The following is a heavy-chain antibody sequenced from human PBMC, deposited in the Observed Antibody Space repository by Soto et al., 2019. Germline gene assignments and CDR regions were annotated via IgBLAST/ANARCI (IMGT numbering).Heavy chain of an antibody. D-gene: IGHD2-15*01. CDR1: GGSFSGYY. V-gene: IGHV4-34*01. CDR3: ARGSRLLPRGWFDP. CDR2: INHSGST. J-gene: IGHJ5*02. Sequence: QVQLQQWGAGLLKPSETLSLTCAVYGGSFSGYYWSWIRQPPGKGLEWIGEINHSGSTNYNPSLKSRVTRSVDTSKNQFSLKLSSVTAADTAVYYCARGSRLLPRGWFDPWGQGTLVTVSS.